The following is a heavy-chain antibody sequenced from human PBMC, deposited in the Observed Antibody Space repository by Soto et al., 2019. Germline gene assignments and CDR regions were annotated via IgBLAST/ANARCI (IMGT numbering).Heavy chain of an antibody. J-gene: IGHJ6*02. CDR2: IWYDGSNK. CDR3: AREGGVGSRFFVDV. D-gene: IGHD3-16*01. Sequence: ESGGGVVQPGRSLRLSCAASGFTFSSYGMHWVRQAPGKGLEWVAVIWYDGSNKYYADSVKGRFTISRDNSKNTLYLQMNSLRAEDTAVYYCAREGGVGSRFFVDVWGQGTTVTVSS. V-gene: IGHV3-33*01. CDR1: GFTFSSYG.